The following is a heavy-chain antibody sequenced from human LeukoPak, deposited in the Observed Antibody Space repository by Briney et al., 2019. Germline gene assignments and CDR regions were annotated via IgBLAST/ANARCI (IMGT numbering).Heavy chain of an antibody. V-gene: IGHV4-39*07. CDR2: ISYNGNT. D-gene: IGHD2-2*01. Sequence: SETLSLTCTVSDGSISSSSFYWGWIRQPPGKGLEWIGSISYNGNTYYNPSLKSRVTISVDTAKNQFSLKLTSVTAADTAVYYCAREGASWGFTWGQGTLVTVSS. J-gene: IGHJ5*02. CDR1: DGSISSSSFY. CDR3: AREGASWGFT.